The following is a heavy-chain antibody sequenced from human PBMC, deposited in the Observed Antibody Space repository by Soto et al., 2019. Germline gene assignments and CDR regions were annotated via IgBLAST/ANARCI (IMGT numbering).Heavy chain of an antibody. CDR1: GDSISRYY. V-gene: IGHV4-59*01. J-gene: IGHJ4*02. CDR3: ATDEGRSMVAD. Sequence: QVQLQESGPGLVKPSETLSLTCTVSGDSISRYYLSWIRQPPGKGLEYVGYMDYSGNTNYNPSLKGRVTISAAAAKNQFSLKVNSVTAADTAVYYCATDEGRSMVADWGQGTLVTVSS. D-gene: IGHD3-10*01. CDR2: MDYSGNT.